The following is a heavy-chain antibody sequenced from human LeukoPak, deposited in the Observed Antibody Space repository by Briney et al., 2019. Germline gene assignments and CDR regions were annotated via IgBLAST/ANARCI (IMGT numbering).Heavy chain of an antibody. CDR1: GYSLSSSYY. Sequence: SETLSLTCTVSGYSLSSSYYWSWIRQPPGKGLEWIGYIYYSGSTNYNPSLKSRVTISVDTSKNQFSLKLSSVTAADTAVYHCARSGSYPYYYYYYMDVWGKGTTVTMSS. CDR2: IYYSGST. V-gene: IGHV4-61*01. J-gene: IGHJ6*03. CDR3: ARSGSYPYYYYYYMDV. D-gene: IGHD1-26*01.